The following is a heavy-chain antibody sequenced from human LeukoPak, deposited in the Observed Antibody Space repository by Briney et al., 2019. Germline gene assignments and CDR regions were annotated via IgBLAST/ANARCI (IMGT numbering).Heavy chain of an antibody. CDR3: ARGQGGGTAMVFTFDY. Sequence: SETLSLTCAVYGGSFSGYYWSWIRQPPGKGLEWIGEINHSGSTNYNPSLKSRVTISVDTSKNQFSLKLSSVTAADTAVYYCARGQGGGTAMVFTFDYWGQGTLVTVSS. J-gene: IGHJ4*02. V-gene: IGHV4-34*01. D-gene: IGHD5-18*01. CDR1: GGSFSGYY. CDR2: INHSGST.